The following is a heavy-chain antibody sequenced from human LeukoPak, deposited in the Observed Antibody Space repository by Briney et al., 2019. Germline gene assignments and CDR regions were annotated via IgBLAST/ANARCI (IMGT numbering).Heavy chain of an antibody. CDR3: ATSWGPDTSAFRWGRDGMDV. Sequence: QPGGSLRLSCAVSGLTFNNYAVSWVRQAPGKGLEWVSAISKSGDHTYYAASAKGRFTIYRDNSKNTQYLQMNSLRAEDTAVYYCATSWGPDTSAFRWGRDGMDVWGQGTTVIVS. CDR2: ISKSGDHT. V-gene: IGHV3-23*01. CDR1: GLTFNNYA. J-gene: IGHJ6*02. D-gene: IGHD3-16*01.